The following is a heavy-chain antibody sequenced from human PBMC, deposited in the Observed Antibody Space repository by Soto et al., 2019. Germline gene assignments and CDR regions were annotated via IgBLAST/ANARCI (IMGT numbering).Heavy chain of an antibody. D-gene: IGHD5-18*01. CDR3: AREGEYSDVCVACGMDV. CDR1: GYTFTSYY. CDR2: INPSGGST. V-gene: IGHV1-46*01. Sequence: ASVKVSCKASGYTFTSYYMHWVRQAPGQGLEWMGIINPSGGSTSYAQKFQGRVTMTRDTSTSTVYMELSSLRSEDTAVYYCAREGEYSDVCVACGMDVWGQGTTVTVSS. J-gene: IGHJ6*02.